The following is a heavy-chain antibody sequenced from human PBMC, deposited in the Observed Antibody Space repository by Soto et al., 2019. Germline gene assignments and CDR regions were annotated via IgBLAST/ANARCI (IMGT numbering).Heavy chain of an antibody. CDR1: GGPFSNDI. V-gene: IGHV1-69*04. J-gene: IGHJ4*02. D-gene: IGHD5-12*01. CDR2: IIPLLNIA. CDR3: ARDSPIGSTFSGYDAIDY. Sequence: SVKVSCKASGGPFSNDIITWVRQAPGQGLEWMGRIIPLLNIANYAQNFQGRVTITADRSTGTAYMELNSLRSEDTAVYYCARDSPIGSTFSGYDAIDYWGQGTLVTVSS.